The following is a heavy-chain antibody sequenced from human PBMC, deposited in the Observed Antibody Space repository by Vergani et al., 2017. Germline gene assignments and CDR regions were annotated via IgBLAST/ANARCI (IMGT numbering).Heavy chain of an antibody. CDR3: AKDLSYSTAWPHFDS. D-gene: IGHD4-11*01. CDR1: GCSFRGHG. CDR2: ISYDGDRR. J-gene: IGHJ4*02. V-gene: IGHV3-30*18. Sequence: QVHLVESGGGVVQPGRSLTLSCVASGCSFRGHGMHWVRQAPGKGLEWVAMISYDGDRRDYGDFAKGRFTISRDSSKTVYLQMNSLRVEETAMYFCAKDLSYSTAWPHFDSRVQGSLVAVSS.